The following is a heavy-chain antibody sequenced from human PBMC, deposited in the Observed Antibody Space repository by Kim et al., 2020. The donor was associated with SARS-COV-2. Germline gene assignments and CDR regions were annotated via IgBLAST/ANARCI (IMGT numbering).Heavy chain of an antibody. CDR3: AKDTPAPDYGDEPYYYYGMDV. J-gene: IGHJ6*02. V-gene: IGHV3-43*02. CDR2: ISGDGGST. Sequence: GGSLRLSCAASGFTFDDYAMHWVRQAPGKGLEWVSLISGDGGSTYYADSVKGRFTISRDNSKNSLYLQMNSLRTEDTALYYCAKDTPAPDYGDEPYYYYGMDVWGQGTTVTVSS. D-gene: IGHD4-17*01. CDR1: GFTFDDYA.